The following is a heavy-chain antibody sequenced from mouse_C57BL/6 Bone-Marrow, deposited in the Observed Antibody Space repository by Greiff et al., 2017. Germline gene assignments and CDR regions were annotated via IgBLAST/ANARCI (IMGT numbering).Heavy chain of an antibody. CDR1: GFTFSSYA. Sequence: EVKLVESGGGLVKPGGSLKLSCAASGFTFSSYAMSWVRQTPEKRLEWVATISDGGSYTYYPDNVKGRFTISRDNAKNNLYLQMSHLKSEDTAMDYCARASTVVATGDYWGQGTTLTVSS. V-gene: IGHV5-4*03. J-gene: IGHJ2*01. D-gene: IGHD1-1*01. CDR3: ARASTVVATGDY. CDR2: ISDGGSYT.